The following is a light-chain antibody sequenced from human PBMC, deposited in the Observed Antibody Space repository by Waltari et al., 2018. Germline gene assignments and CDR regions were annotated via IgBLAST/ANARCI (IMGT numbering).Light chain of an antibody. Sequence: VLTQSPASLSSSPWDRATHSCRASQSVGRTLAWYQQRPGQAPRLLIYDASTRATGIPDRFSGSGSGTDFSLTISRLEPEDFAVYYCQKYGTRPATFGQGTKVEVK. V-gene: IGKV3-20*01. CDR1: QSVGRT. CDR2: DAS. J-gene: IGKJ1*01. CDR3: QKYGTRPAT.